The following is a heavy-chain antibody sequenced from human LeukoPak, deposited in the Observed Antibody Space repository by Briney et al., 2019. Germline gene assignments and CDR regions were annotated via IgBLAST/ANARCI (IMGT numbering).Heavy chain of an antibody. CDR1: GYSISSGYY. Sequence: SETLSLTCAVSGYSISSGYYWGRIRQPPGKGLEWIGSIYHSGSTYYNPSLKSRVTISVDTSKNQFSLKLSSVTAADTAVYYCARHAPMGYCSSTSCWGFDYWGQGTLVTVSS. CDR2: IYHSGST. J-gene: IGHJ4*02. CDR3: ARHAPMGYCSSTSCWGFDY. V-gene: IGHV4-38-2*01. D-gene: IGHD2-2*01.